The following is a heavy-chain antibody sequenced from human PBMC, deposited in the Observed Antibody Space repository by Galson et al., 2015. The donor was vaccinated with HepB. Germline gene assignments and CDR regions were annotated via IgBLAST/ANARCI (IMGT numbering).Heavy chain of an antibody. CDR3: ASPSGYDYAGSFYFDY. V-gene: IGHV3-66*01. D-gene: IGHD5-12*01. Sequence: SLRLSCAASGFTVSSNYMSWVRQAPGKGLEWVSVIYSGGSTYYADSVKGRFTISRDNSKNTLYLQMNSLRAEDTAVYYCASPSGYDYAGSFYFDYWGQGTLVTVSS. CDR1: GFTVSSNY. J-gene: IGHJ4*02. CDR2: IYSGGST.